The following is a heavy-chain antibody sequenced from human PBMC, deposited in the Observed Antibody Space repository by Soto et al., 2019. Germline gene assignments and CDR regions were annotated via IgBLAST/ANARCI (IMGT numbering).Heavy chain of an antibody. V-gene: IGHV1-2*02. CDR3: AREENVLRFVEWFNYYYYYGMEF. CDR1: GYTFTGYY. Sequence: GASVKVSCKASGYTFTGYYIHWVRQAPVQGLEWMVCINPNSGGTNYAQKFQGRVTMTRDTSISTAYMELSRLRSDDTAVYYCAREENVLRFVEWFNYYYYYGMEFWGQGTTVTVSS. CDR2: INPNSGGT. D-gene: IGHD3-3*01. J-gene: IGHJ6*01.